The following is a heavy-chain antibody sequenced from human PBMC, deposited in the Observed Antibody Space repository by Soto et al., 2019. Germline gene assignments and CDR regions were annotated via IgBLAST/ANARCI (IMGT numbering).Heavy chain of an antibody. CDR2: ISSSDSII. V-gene: IGHV3-11*01. D-gene: IGHD3-22*01. CDR1: GFTFSDYY. J-gene: IGHJ4*02. Sequence: QVQLVESGGGLVKPGGSLRLSCAASGFTFSDYYMSWIRQAPGKGLEWVSYISSSDSIIYYADSVKGRFTISRDNAKKSVYLQLKSLRAEDTAVYYCARDLGYYDSSGYFDYWGQGTLVTVSS. CDR3: ARDLGYYDSSGYFDY.